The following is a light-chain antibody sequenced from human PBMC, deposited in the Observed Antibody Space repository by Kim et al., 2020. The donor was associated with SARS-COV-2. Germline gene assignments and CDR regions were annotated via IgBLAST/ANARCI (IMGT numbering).Light chain of an antibody. CDR2: GNS. CDR1: SSNIGGGYD. CDR3: QSYDSSLRGSV. Sequence: QSVLTQPPSVSGAPGQRVTMSCTGSSSNIGGGYDVHWYQQLPGTAPKVVIYGNSNRPSGVPDRFSGSKSGTSASLAITGLQAEDEADYYCQSYDSSLRGSVFGGGTQLTVL. V-gene: IGLV1-40*01. J-gene: IGLJ3*02.